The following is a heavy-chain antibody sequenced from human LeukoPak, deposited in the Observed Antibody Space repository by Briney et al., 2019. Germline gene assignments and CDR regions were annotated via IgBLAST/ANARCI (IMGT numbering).Heavy chain of an antibody. CDR1: GFTFSSYA. V-gene: IGHV3-23*01. CDR2: ISGSGGST. J-gene: IGHJ4*02. CDR3: AKRHCGGDCYSDY. Sequence: PGGPLRLSCAASGFTFSSYAMSWVRQAPGKGLEWVSAISGSGGSTYYADSVKGRFTISRDNSKNTLYLQMNSLRAEDTAVYYCAKRHCGGDCYSDYWGQGTLVTVSS. D-gene: IGHD2-21*02.